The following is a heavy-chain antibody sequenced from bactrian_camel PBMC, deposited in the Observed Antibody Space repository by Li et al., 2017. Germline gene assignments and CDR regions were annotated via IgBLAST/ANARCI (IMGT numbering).Heavy chain of an antibody. J-gene: IGHJ4*01. D-gene: IGHD1*01. CDR1: GYTTTTGYMD. V-gene: IGHV3S33*01. Sequence: VQLVESGGGSVQAGGSLTLSCVISGYTTTTGYMDMGWFRQAPGKEREGVARIATGSGNTDYADSVKGRFTISQDGAENTLYLQMDNLQPEDTAVYYCAARPVNTRACVAGGRYEFGYWGQETQVTVS. CDR3: AARPVNTRACVAGGRYEFGY. CDR2: IATGSGNT.